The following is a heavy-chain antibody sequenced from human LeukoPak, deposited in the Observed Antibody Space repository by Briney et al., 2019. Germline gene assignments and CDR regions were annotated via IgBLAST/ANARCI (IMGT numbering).Heavy chain of an antibody. D-gene: IGHD2-2*02. J-gene: IGHJ5*02. V-gene: IGHV4-61*02. Sequence: SETLSLTCTVSGGSISSGSYYWSWIRQPAGKGLEWIGRIYTSGSTNYNPSLKSRVTISADTSKNQFSLKLRSVTAADTAVYYCARHWLYRIYNFDPWGQGTLVTVSS. CDR2: IYTSGST. CDR3: ARHWLYRIYNFDP. CDR1: GGSISSGSYY.